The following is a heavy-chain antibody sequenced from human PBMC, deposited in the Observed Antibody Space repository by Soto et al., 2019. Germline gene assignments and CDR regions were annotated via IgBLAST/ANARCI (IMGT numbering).Heavy chain of an antibody. Sequence: QVQLVESGGGVVQPGRSLRLSCAASGFTFSSYGMHWVRQAPGKGLEWVAVISYDGSNKYYADSVKGRFTISRDNSKNTLYLQRNSLRAEDTAVYYCAKDRWQDDGGYDYPDYWGQGTLVTVSS. J-gene: IGHJ4*02. D-gene: IGHD3-16*01. CDR1: GFTFSSYG. CDR3: AKDRWQDDGGYDYPDY. CDR2: ISYDGSNK. V-gene: IGHV3-30*18.